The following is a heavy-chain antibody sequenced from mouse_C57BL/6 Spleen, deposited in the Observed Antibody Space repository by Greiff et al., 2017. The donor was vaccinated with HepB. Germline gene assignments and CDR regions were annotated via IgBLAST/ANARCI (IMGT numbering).Heavy chain of an antibody. Sequence: VQLKESGPELVKPGASVKISCKASGYSFTGYYMNWVKQSPEKSLEWIGEINPSTGGTTYNQKFKAKATLTVDKSSSTAYMQLKSLTSEDSAVYYCARHYGSGAMDYWGQGTSVTVSS. V-gene: IGHV1-42*01. CDR3: ARHYGSGAMDY. J-gene: IGHJ4*01. D-gene: IGHD1-1*01. CDR1: GYSFTGYY. CDR2: INPSTGGT.